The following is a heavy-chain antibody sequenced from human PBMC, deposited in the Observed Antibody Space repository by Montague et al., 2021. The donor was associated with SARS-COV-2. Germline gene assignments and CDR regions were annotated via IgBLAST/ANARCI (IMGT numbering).Heavy chain of an antibody. CDR3: ARREDYYGSGSYPN. CDR1: GGSISSYY. CDR2: IYYSGST. Sequence: SETLSLTCTVSGGSISSYYWSWIRQPPGKGLEWIGSIYYSGSTYYNPSLKSRVTISVDTSKNQFSLKLSSVTAADTAVYYCARREDYYGSGSYPNWGQGTLVTVSS. D-gene: IGHD3-10*01. J-gene: IGHJ4*02. V-gene: IGHV4-59*05.